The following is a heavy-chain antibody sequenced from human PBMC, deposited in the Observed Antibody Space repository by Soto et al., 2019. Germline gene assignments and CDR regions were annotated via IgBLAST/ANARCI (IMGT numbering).Heavy chain of an antibody. V-gene: IGHV5-10-1*01. CDR1: GYSFTSYW. D-gene: IGHD5-12*01. J-gene: IGHJ4*02. CDR2: IDPSDSYT. CDR3: ARRRDGYNLVDY. Sequence: LKISCKGSGYSFTSYWISWVRQMPGKGLEWMGRIDPSDSYTNYSPSFQGHVTISADKSISTAYLQWSSLKASDTAMYYCARRRDGYNLVDYWGQGTLVTVSS.